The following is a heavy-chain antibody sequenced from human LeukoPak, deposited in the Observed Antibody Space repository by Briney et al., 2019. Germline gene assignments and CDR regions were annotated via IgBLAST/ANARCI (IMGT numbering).Heavy chain of an antibody. CDR2: ISAYNGNT. J-gene: IGHJ5*02. V-gene: IGHV1-18*01. CDR1: GYTFTSYG. Sequence: ASVKVSCKASGYTFTSYGISWVRQAPGQGLEWMGWISAYNGNTYYAQKLQGRVTMTTDTSTSTAHMELRSLRSDDTAVYYCARDAPPLAMVRGVIIIAWFDPWGQGTLVTVSS. D-gene: IGHD3-10*01. CDR3: ARDAPPLAMVRGVIIIAWFDP.